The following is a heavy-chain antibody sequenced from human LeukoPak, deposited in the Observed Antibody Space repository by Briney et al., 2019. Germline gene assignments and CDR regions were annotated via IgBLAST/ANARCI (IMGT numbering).Heavy chain of an antibody. CDR2: IRYAGSNK. J-gene: IGHJ6*04. Sequence: PGGSLRLSCAASGFTFSSYGMHWVRQAPGKGLEWVAFIRYAGSNKYYADSVKGRFTISRDNSKNTLYLQMNSLRAEDTAIYYCAELGITMIGGVWGKGTTVTISS. CDR3: AELGITMIGGV. V-gene: IGHV3-30*02. D-gene: IGHD3-10*02. CDR1: GFTFSSYG.